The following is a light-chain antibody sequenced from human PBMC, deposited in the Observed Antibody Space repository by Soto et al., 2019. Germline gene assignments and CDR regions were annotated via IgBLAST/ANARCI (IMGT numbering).Light chain of an antibody. CDR3: QQRSNWPWT. CDR1: QSVSSY. Sequence: IVMTQSPATLSVSPGERATPSCRASQSVSSYLAWYQQKPGQAPRLLIYDASNRATGIPARFSGSGSGTDFTLTISSLEPEDFAVYYCQQRSNWPWTFGQGTKVDI. V-gene: IGKV3-11*01. J-gene: IGKJ1*01. CDR2: DAS.